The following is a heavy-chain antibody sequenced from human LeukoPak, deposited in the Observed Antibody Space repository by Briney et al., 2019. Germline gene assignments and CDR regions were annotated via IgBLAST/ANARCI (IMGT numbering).Heavy chain of an antibody. CDR2: ISSSGSTI. J-gene: IGHJ4*02. V-gene: IGHV3-11*01. D-gene: IGHD6-13*01. Sequence: GGSLRLSCAASGFTFSDYYMSWIRQAPGKGLEWVSYISSSGSTIYYADSVKGRFTISRDNAKNSLYLQMNSLRAEDTAVYYCAXEGXSSSSWYTPLDYWGQGTLVTVSS. CDR1: GFTFSDYY. CDR3: AXEGXSSSSWYTPLDY.